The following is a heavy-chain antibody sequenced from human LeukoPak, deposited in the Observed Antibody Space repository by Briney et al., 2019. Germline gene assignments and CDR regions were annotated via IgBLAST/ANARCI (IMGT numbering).Heavy chain of an antibody. CDR3: ARENSRYYDSSGYLSDY. Sequence: ASVKVSCKASGYTFTSYHMHWVRQAPGQGLEGMGIINPSGGSTSYAQKFQGRVTMTRDTSTSTVYMELSSLRSEDTAVYYCARENSRYYDSSGYLSDYWGQGTLVTVSS. V-gene: IGHV1-46*01. J-gene: IGHJ4*02. CDR1: GYTFTSYH. D-gene: IGHD3-22*01. CDR2: INPSGGST.